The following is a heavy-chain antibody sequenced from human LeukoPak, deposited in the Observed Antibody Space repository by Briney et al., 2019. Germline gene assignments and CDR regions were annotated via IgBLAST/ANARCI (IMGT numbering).Heavy chain of an antibody. J-gene: IGHJ4*02. CDR3: ARGPPNWGMVGY. CDR2: MKSNNGHT. Sequence: AAVKVSCRASGYTFTSFDFNWVRQATGQGLEWMGWMKSNNGHTGYAQKFQGRVTMTRDTSISTAYMELSSLTFEDTAVYYCARGPPNWGMVGYWGQGTLVTVSS. CDR1: GYTFTSFD. D-gene: IGHD7-27*01. V-gene: IGHV1-8*01.